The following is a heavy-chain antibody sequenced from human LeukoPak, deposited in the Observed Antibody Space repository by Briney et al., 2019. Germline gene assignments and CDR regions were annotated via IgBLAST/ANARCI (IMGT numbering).Heavy chain of an antibody. CDR2: IYTSGST. CDR3: ARDSTTTWYGQDY. CDR1: GGSINSDTYY. J-gene: IGHJ4*02. D-gene: IGHD1-26*01. V-gene: IGHV4-61*02. Sequence: SETLSLTCTVSGGSINSDTYYWTWIRQPAGKGLEWPGRIYTSGSTNYNPSLKSRITISIDTSKNQFSLKLTSVTAADTALYYCARDSTTTWYGQDYWGQGTLVTVSS.